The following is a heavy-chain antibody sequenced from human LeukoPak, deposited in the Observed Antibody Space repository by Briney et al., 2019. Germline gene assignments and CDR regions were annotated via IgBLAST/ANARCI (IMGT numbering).Heavy chain of an antibody. Sequence: GESLKISGKGSGYRFTSYWIGWVRRMPGKGLEWMGIIYPGDSDTSYSPSFQGQVTISADKSISTAYLQWSSLKASDTAMYYCARSSQDFWSGYPNWFDPWGQGTLVTVSS. CDR3: ARSSQDFWSGYPNWFDP. D-gene: IGHD3-3*01. CDR1: GYRFTSYW. V-gene: IGHV5-51*01. J-gene: IGHJ5*02. CDR2: IYPGDSDT.